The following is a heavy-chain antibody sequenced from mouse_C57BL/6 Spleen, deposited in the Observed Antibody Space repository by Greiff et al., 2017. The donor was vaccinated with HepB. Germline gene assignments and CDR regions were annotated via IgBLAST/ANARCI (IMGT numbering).Heavy chain of an antibody. CDR2: IDPANGNT. J-gene: IGHJ2*01. V-gene: IGHV14-3*01. Sequence: VQLQQSVAELVRPGASVKLSCTASGFNIKNTYMHWVKQRPEQGLEWIGRIDPANGNTKYAPKFQGKATITADTSSNTAYLQLSSLTSDDSAVYYCALRGIYYYGSSYVKFDYWGQGTTLTVSS. CDR1: GFNIKNTY. CDR3: ALRGIYYYGSSYVKFDY. D-gene: IGHD1-1*01.